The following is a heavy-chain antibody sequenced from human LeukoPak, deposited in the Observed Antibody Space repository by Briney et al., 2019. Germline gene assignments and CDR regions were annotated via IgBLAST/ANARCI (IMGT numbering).Heavy chain of an antibody. Sequence: SVKVSCKASGGTFSSYAISWVRQAPGQGLEWMGRIIPILGIANYAQEFQGRVTITADKSTSTAYMELSSLRSEDTAVYYCARPLPYYYDSSGYGDAFDIWGQGTMVTVSS. CDR1: GGTFSSYA. J-gene: IGHJ3*02. D-gene: IGHD3-22*01. V-gene: IGHV1-69*04. CDR3: ARPLPYYYDSSGYGDAFDI. CDR2: IIPILGIA.